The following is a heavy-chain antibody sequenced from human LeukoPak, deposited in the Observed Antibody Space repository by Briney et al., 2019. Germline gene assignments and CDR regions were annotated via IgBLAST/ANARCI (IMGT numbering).Heavy chain of an antibody. D-gene: IGHD1-26*01. CDR1: GGSISSYY. CDR3: ARVQGVGATYFDY. CDR2: IYYSGST. Sequence: PSETLSLTCTVSGGSISSYYWSWFRQPPGKGLEWIGYIYYSGSTYYNPSLKSRVTISVDTSKNQFSLKLSSVTAADTAVYYCARVQGVGATYFDYWGQGTLVTVSS. V-gene: IGHV4-59*08. J-gene: IGHJ4*02.